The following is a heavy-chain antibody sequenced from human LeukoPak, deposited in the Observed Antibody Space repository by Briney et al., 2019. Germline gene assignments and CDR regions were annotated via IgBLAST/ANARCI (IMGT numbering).Heavy chain of an antibody. D-gene: IGHD4-11*01. CDR3: AKDAQRGFDYSNSLES. J-gene: IGHJ5*01. V-gene: IGHV3-33*06. CDR2: IWSDATNM. Sequence: GGSLRLSCTTSGFTFSHYGMHWVRRAPGKGLVWVAVIWSDATNMYYGDSVKGRSTISRDNSKNTIYLQMNSLRVEDTAVYYCAKDAQRGFDYSNSLESWGQGTLVTVST. CDR1: GFTFSHYG.